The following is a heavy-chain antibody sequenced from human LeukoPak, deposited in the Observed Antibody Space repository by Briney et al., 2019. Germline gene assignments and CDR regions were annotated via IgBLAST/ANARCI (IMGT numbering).Heavy chain of an antibody. J-gene: IGHJ3*02. D-gene: IGHD4-17*01. CDR2: INPSGGST. CDR3: VRVLRNAFDI. Sequence: ASVKVSCKASGYTFSSYHMHWARQAPGQGLEWMGIINPSGGSTRYAQKFQGRVTMTRDTSTSTVYMELSSLRSEDTAVYYCVRVLRNAFDIWGQGTMVTVSS. V-gene: IGHV1-46*01. CDR1: GYTFSSYH.